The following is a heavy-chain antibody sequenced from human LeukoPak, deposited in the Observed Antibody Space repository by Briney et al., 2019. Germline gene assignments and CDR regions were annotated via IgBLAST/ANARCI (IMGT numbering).Heavy chain of an antibody. CDR3: MKDADTAMLFYFDY. V-gene: IGHV3-30*18. CDR2: ISYDGSNK. J-gene: IGHJ4*02. Sequence: PGGSLRLACAASGFTFSSYGMHWVRQAPGKGLEWVAVISYDGSNKYYADSVKGRFTISRDNPKNTLYLQMNSLRAEDTAVYYCMKDADTAMLFYFDYWGQGTLVTVSS. D-gene: IGHD5-18*01. CDR1: GFTFSSYG.